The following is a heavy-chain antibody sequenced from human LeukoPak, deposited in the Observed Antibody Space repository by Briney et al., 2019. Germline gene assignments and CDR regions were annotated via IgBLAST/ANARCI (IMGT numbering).Heavy chain of an antibody. D-gene: IGHD6-13*01. CDR1: GFSFSSYA. Sequence: PGGSLRLSCAASGFSFSSYAVSWVRQAPGKGLEWVSAISGSGGSTYYADSVKGRFTISRDNSKNTLYLQMNSLRAEDTAVYYCAKDPSYSSRFDYWGQGTLVTVSS. J-gene: IGHJ4*02. CDR3: AKDPSYSSRFDY. CDR2: ISGSGGST. V-gene: IGHV3-23*01.